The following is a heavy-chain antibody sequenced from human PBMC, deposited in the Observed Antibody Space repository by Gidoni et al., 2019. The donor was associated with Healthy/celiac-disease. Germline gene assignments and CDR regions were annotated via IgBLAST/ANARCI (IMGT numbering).Heavy chain of an antibody. CDR1: GFTFSSYA. CDR3: ARDRGVTMVRGFNWFDP. Sequence: QVQLVESGGGVGQPGRSLRLSCAASGFTFSSYAMHWVRQAPGKGLEWVAVISYDGSNKYYADSVKGRFTISRDNSKNTLYLQMNSLRAEDTAVYYCARDRGVTMVRGFNWFDPWGQGTLVTVSS. J-gene: IGHJ5*02. V-gene: IGHV3-30-3*01. D-gene: IGHD3-10*01. CDR2: ISYDGSNK.